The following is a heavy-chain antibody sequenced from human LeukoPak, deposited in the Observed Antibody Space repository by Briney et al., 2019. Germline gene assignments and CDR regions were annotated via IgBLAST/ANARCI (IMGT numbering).Heavy chain of an antibody. CDR2: IYYSGST. V-gene: IGHV4-59*08. CDR3: ARLSRGVAAGFDY. D-gene: IGHD6-13*01. CDR1: GGSISSYY. Sequence: SETLSLTCTVSGGSISSYYWGWIRQPPGKGLEWIGYIYYSGSTNYNPSLKSRVTISVDTSKNQFSLKLTSVTAADTAVYYCARLSRGVAAGFDYWGQGTLVTVSS. J-gene: IGHJ4*02.